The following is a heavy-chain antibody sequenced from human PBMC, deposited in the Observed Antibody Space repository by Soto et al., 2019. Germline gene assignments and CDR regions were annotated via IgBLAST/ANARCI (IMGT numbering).Heavy chain of an antibody. J-gene: IGHJ4*02. D-gene: IGHD5-18*01. CDR1: GFTVSSNY. Sequence: SLRLSCAASGFTVSSNYMSWVRQAPGKGLEWVSVIYSGGSTYYADSVKGRFTISRHNSKNTLYLQMNSLRAEDTAVYYCARVTSRGYSYGLPDYWGQGTLVTVSS. CDR2: IYSGGST. CDR3: ARVTSRGYSYGLPDY. V-gene: IGHV3-53*04.